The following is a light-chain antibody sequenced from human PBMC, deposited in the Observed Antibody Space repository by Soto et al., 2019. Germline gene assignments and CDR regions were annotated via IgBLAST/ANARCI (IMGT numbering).Light chain of an antibody. V-gene: IGLV1-44*01. J-gene: IGLJ2*01. CDR1: SSNIGSNT. CDR2: DNN. CDR3: ATWDDSLNGAV. Sequence: QSVLTQPPSASGTPGQRVTISCSGSSSNIGSNTVNWYQQLPGTAPKLLMYDNNQRPSGVPDRFSGSQSGTSASLAISGIQSEDEADYYCATWDDSLNGAVFGGGTKLTVL.